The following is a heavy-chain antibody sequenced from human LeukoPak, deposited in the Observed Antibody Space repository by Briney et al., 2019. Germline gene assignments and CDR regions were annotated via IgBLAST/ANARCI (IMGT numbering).Heavy chain of an antibody. V-gene: IGHV4-59*08. CDR3: ARATSSYFYYMDV. CDR1: GGSISSYY. D-gene: IGHD5-12*01. CDR2: IHYSGTT. J-gene: IGHJ6*03. Sequence: SETLSLTCTVSGGSISSYYWSWIRQPPGKGLEWIGYIHYSGTTNYNPSLKSRVTISADTSKNQFSLNVSSVTAADTAVYYCARATSSYFYYMDVWGKGTTVTISS.